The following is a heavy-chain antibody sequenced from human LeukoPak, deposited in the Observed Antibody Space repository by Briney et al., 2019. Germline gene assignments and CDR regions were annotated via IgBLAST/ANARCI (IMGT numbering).Heavy chain of an antibody. CDR3: ARDLILRGSDWTDAFDI. CDR2: ISGSGNTR. D-gene: IGHD6-19*01. Sequence: GGSLRLSCAASGFTFSSYEMNWVRQAPGKGLEWVSYISGSGNTRYQADSVKGRFTISRDNAKNSLDLQMNSLRAEDTAIYYCARDLILRGSDWTDAFDIWGQGTMVTVSS. CDR1: GFTFSSYE. V-gene: IGHV3-48*03. J-gene: IGHJ3*02.